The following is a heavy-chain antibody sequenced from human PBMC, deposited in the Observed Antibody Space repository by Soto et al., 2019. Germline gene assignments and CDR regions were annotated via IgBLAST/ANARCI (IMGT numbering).Heavy chain of an antibody. V-gene: IGHV5-51*01. CDR2: IYPGDSDT. D-gene: IGHD2-2*02. CDR3: ARQAYCSTTSGYTGRDYYYGMDV. Sequence: GESLKISCKGSGYSFTSYWIGWVRQMPGKGLEWMGIIYPGDSDTRYSPSFQGQVTISADKSISTAYLQWSSLKASDTAMYYCARQAYCSTTSGYTGRDYYYGMDVWGQGTTVTVSS. CDR1: GYSFTSYW. J-gene: IGHJ6*01.